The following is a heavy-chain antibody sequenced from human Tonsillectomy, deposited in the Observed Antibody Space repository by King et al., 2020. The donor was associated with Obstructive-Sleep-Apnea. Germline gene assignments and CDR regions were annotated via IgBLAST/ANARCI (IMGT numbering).Heavy chain of an antibody. Sequence: VQLVQSGGGLVKPGGSLRLSCAASGFTFSNAWMSWVRQAPGKGLEWVGRIKSKTDGGTTDYAAPVKGRFTISRDDSKNTLYLQMNSLKTEDTAVYYCTTSMIVVVHTLEWGSHWGQGTLVTVSS. J-gene: IGHJ4*02. D-gene: IGHD3-22*01. CDR1: GFTFSNAW. V-gene: IGHV3-15*01. CDR3: TTSMIVVVHTLEWGSH. CDR2: IKSKTDGGTT.